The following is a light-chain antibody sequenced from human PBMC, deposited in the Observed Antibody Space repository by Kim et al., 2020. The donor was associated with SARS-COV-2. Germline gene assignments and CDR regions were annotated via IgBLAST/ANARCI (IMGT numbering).Light chain of an antibody. CDR1: QSISTY. Sequence: SASLGDRVTITCRASQSISTYLAWYQQKPGKAPKLLISATSTLESGVPSRFSGSGSGTEFTLTINSLQPDDFATYYCQHYNSPMYTFGQGTKQEI. J-gene: IGKJ2*01. V-gene: IGKV1-5*03. CDR2: ATS. CDR3: QHYNSPMYT.